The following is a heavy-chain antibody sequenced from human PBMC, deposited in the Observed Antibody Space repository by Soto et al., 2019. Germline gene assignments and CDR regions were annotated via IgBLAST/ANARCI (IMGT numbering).Heavy chain of an antibody. J-gene: IGHJ4*02. CDR1: GSTFSSYT. Sequence: GGSLRLSCTASGSTFSSYTMNCVRQAPGKWLEWVSYISSSSSSIYYADSVKGRFTISRDNAKNSLYLQMNSLRAEDTAVYYCARESPTVTTSPFFDYWGQGTLVTVSS. V-gene: IGHV3-21*05. CDR3: ARESPTVTTSPFFDY. D-gene: IGHD4-17*01. CDR2: ISSSSSSI.